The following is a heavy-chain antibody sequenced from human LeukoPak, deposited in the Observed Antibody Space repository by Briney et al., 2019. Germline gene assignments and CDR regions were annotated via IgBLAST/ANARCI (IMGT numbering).Heavy chain of an antibody. J-gene: IGHJ4*02. Sequence: GGSPRLSCAASGFTSSSNFMHWGRQAPDKGLEWVAFISNDGSNKNYIDSVKGRFTISRDNSKNTLYLQMNSLRVEDTAVYFCVKDRSNTWSFDYWGQGTVVTVSS. V-gene: IGHV3-30*18. CDR3: VKDRSNTWSFDY. CDR1: GFTSSSNF. D-gene: IGHD6-13*01. CDR2: ISNDGSNK.